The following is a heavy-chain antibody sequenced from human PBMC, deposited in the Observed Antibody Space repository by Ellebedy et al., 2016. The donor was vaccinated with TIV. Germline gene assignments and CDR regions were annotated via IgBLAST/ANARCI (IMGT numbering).Heavy chain of an antibody. CDR2: INPNSGGT. Sequence: ASVKVSXXASGYTFTSYYMHWVRQAPGQGLEWMGWINPNSGGTNYAQKFQGRVTMTRDTSISTAYMELRSLRSDDTAVYYCARPKGELLSFSDYYYMDVWGKGTTVTVSS. CDR3: ARPKGELLSFSDYYYMDV. V-gene: IGHV1-2*02. J-gene: IGHJ6*03. D-gene: IGHD1-26*01. CDR1: GYTFTSYY.